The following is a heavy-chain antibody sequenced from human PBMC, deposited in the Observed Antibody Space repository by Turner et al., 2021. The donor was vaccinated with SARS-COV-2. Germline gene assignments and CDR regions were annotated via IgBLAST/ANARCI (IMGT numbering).Heavy chain of an antibody. Sequence: EVQLVESGGGLVKPGGSLRLSCAASGFHFSSYSMMWVRQAPGKGLEWVSSISSSSSYLYYADSVKGRFTISRDNAKNSLYLQMNSLRAEDTAVYYCARCDNYYDSSGYYPDAFDIWGQGTMVTVSS. J-gene: IGHJ3*02. CDR2: ISSSSSYL. V-gene: IGHV3-21*01. D-gene: IGHD3-22*01. CDR3: ARCDNYYDSSGYYPDAFDI. CDR1: GFHFSSYS.